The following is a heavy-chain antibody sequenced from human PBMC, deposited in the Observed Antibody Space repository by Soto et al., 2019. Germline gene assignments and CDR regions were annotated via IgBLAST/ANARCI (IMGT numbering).Heavy chain of an antibody. V-gene: IGHV3-23*01. Sequence: EVQLLESGGGLVQPGGSLRLSCAASGFTFSSYAMSWVRQAPGKGLEWVSAISGSGGSTYYADSVKGRFTISRDNSKNTLYLRINSLRAEDTAVYYCATHGDYYDSSGYYPEYFQHWGQGTLVTVSS. CDR1: GFTFSSYA. CDR2: ISGSGGST. CDR3: ATHGDYYDSSGYYPEYFQH. J-gene: IGHJ1*01. D-gene: IGHD3-22*01.